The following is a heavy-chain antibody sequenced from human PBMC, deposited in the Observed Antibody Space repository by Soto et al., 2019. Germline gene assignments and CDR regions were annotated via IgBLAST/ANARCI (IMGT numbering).Heavy chain of an antibody. D-gene: IGHD3-22*01. J-gene: IGHJ3*02. V-gene: IGHV1-58*01. Sequence: SVKVSCKASGFTFTSSAVQWVRQARGQRLEWIGWIVVGSGNTNYAQKFQERVTITRDMSTSTAYMELSSLRSEDTAVYYCAAEGVDSKGYSFYRHAFDIWSQGTMVTVS. CDR1: GFTFTSSA. CDR3: AAEGVDSKGYSFYRHAFDI. CDR2: IVVGSGNT.